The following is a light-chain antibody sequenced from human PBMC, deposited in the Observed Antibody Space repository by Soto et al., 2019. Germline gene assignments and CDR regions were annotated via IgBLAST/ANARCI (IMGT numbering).Light chain of an antibody. J-gene: IGKJ1*01. CDR1: QSVSMW. V-gene: IGKV1-5*01. CDR3: HQYNTFLTWT. CDR2: DAS. Sequence: QMTQSPSTLSASVGDRVAITCRASQSVSMWLAWYQQKAGKAPRLLIYDASNLESGVPSRFSDSGSGTEFTLTISNLQPEDSAIYYCHQYNTFLTWTFGQGTRVEIK.